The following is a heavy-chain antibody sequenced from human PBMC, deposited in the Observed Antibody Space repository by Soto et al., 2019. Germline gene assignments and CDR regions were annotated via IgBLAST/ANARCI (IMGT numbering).Heavy chain of an antibody. D-gene: IGHD3-3*01. V-gene: IGHV3-74*01. J-gene: IGHJ6*02. Sequence: EVQLVESGGGLVQPGGSLRLSCAASGFTFSSYWMHWVRQAPGKGLVWVSRINSDGSSTSYADSVKGRFTISRDNAKNTMYLQMNSLRAEDTAVYYCAIDLYYDFWSGYLGYYYYGMDVWGQGTTVTVSS. CDR1: GFTFSSYW. CDR2: INSDGSST. CDR3: AIDLYYDFWSGYLGYYYYGMDV.